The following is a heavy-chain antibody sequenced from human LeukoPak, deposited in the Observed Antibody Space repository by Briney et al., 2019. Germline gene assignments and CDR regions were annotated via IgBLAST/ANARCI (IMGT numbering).Heavy chain of an antibody. Sequence: GRSLRLSCAASGFTFSSYAMHWVRQAPGKGLEWVAFVSYDGSKKYYADSVKGRSTISRDNSKNTLYLQMNSLRAEDTAVYYCAREGEGYYNNYYMDVWGKGTTVTVSS. CDR3: AREGEGYYNNYYMDV. J-gene: IGHJ6*03. V-gene: IGHV3-30*01. CDR1: GFTFSSYA. CDR2: VSYDGSKK. D-gene: IGHD2-21*01.